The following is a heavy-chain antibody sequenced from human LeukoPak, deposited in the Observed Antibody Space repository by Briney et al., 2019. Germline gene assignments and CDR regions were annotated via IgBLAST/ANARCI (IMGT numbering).Heavy chain of an antibody. Sequence: QPGRSLRLSCAASGFTFSSYGMHWVRQAPGKGLEWVAVISYDGSNKYYADSVKGRFTISRDNSKNTLYLQMNSLRAEDTAVYYCVRDSGSSYGYYFLHWGQGTLVTVSS. CDR1: GFTFSSYG. V-gene: IGHV3-30*03. D-gene: IGHD1-26*01. CDR2: ISYDGSNK. J-gene: IGHJ1*01. CDR3: VRDSGSSYGYYFLH.